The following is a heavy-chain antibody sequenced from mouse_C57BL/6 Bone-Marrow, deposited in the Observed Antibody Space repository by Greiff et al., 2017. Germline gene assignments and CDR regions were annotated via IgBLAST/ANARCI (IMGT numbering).Heavy chain of an antibody. CDR1: GYTFTEYT. CDR2: FYPGSGSI. V-gene: IGHV1-62-2*01. J-gene: IGHJ4*01. Sequence: QVQLQESGAELVKPGASVKLSCKASGYTFTEYTIHWVKQRSGQGLEWIGWFYPGSGSIKYNEKFKDKATLTADKSSSTAYMELSRLTSEDSAVYSGARHEDRPYSTVYAMDYWGQGTSVTVSS. CDR3: ARHEDRPYSTVYAMDY. D-gene: IGHD2-5*01.